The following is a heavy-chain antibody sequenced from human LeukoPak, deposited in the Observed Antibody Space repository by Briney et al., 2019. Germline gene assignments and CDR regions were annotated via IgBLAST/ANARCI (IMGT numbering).Heavy chain of an antibody. J-gene: IGHJ4*02. CDR1: GFILSKAW. V-gene: IGHV3-15*01. CDR3: TTDSRTAAPPHFDY. D-gene: IGHD6-13*01. Sequence: GGSLRLSCAASGFILSKAWMSWVRQAPGKGLEWVGRIKSKTDGETIQYAAPVEGRFTISRDDSKNTLDLQMNSLKTEDTAVYYCTTDSRTAAPPHFDYWGQGSLVTVSS. CDR2: IKSKTDGETI.